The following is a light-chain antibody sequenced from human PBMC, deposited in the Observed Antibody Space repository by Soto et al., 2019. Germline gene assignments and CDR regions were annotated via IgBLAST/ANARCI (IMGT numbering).Light chain of an antibody. V-gene: IGKV1-39*01. J-gene: IGKJ1*01. CDR3: QQSYNTPWT. CDR2: AAS. Sequence: DIQMTQSPSSLSASVGDRVTITCRASQSISSYLNWYQQKPGKAPKLLIYAASSLQSGVPSRFSDSGSGTDFTLTISSLQPEDFATYYCQQSYNTPWTFGQGTKVDIK. CDR1: QSISSY.